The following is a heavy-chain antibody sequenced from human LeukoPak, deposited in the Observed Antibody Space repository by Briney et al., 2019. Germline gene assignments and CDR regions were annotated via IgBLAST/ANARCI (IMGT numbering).Heavy chain of an antibody. J-gene: IGHJ4*02. CDR2: INAGNGNT. V-gene: IGHV1-3*01. CDR3: ARATSSGWSLYYFDY. CDR1: GYTFTSYA. D-gene: IGHD6-19*01. Sequence: ASVKVSCKVSGYTFTSYAMHWVRQAPGQRLEWMGWINAGNGNTKYSQKFQGRVTITRDTSASTAYMELSSLRSEDTAVYYCARATSSGWSLYYFDYWGQGTLVTVSS.